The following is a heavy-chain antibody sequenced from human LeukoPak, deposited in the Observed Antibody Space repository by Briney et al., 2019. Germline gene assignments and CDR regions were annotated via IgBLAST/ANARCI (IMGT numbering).Heavy chain of an antibody. D-gene: IGHD1/OR15-1a*01. J-gene: IGHJ4*02. V-gene: IGHV4-38-2*01. CDR1: GYSVSSGSY. CDR3: ARNKTSGALDY. Sequence: SETLSLTCAVFGYSVSSGSYWGWLGQPPGKGLEWIGSIYHSGSTYYNPSLKSRVTISVDTSKNQFSLKLTSMTATDTAVYYCARNKTSGALDYWGQGTLVTVSS. CDR2: IYHSGST.